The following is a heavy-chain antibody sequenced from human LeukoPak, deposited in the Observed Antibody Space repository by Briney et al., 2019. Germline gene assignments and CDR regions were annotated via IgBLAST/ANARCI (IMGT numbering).Heavy chain of an antibody. V-gene: IGHV1-18*01. J-gene: IGHJ3*02. CDR3: WRDPLYVIVTDGAAMDAFYT. Sequence: ASVKLSCKASGYTFTSYGISWVRQAPGHGLEWMGWISAYNVDTNYAQKLQGRVTMTTDTSTSTTYMELRSLSSPATAVFCCWRDPLYVIVTDGAAMDAFYTTGERTMVTVSS. CDR1: GYTFTSYG. D-gene: IGHD3-9*01. CDR2: ISAYNVDT.